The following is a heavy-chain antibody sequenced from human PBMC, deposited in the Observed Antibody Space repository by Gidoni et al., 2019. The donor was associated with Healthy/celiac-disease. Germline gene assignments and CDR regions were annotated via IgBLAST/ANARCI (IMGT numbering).Heavy chain of an antibody. CDR2: IYYSGST. CDR1: GGSISRGGYY. J-gene: IGHJ6*02. V-gene: IGHV4-31*03. Sequence: QVQLQESGPGLVKPSQTLSLTCTVSGGSISRGGYYWSWIRQHPGKGLEWIGYIYYSGSTYYNPSLKSRVTISVDTSKNQFSLKLSSVTAADTAVYYCARDQGSSWLGAYYYYGMDVWGQGTTVTVSS. D-gene: IGHD6-6*01. CDR3: ARDQGSSWLGAYYYYGMDV.